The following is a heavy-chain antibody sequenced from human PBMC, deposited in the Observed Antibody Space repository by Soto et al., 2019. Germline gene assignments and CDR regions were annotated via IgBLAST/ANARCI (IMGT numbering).Heavy chain of an antibody. CDR2: ISSSSSYI. J-gene: IGHJ2*01. CDR3: ATHGGEYQLLWWYFDL. D-gene: IGHD2-2*01. V-gene: IGHV3-21*01. CDR1: GFTFGDYA. Sequence: PGGSLRLSCTASGFTFGDYAVSWVRQAPGKGLEWVSSISSSSSYIYYADSVKGRFTISRDNAKNSLYLQMNSLRAEDTAVYYCATHGGEYQLLWWYFDLWGRGTLVTVSS.